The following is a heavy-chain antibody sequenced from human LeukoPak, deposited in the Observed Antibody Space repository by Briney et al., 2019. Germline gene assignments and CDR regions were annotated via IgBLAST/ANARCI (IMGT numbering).Heavy chain of an antibody. Sequence: GASLRLSCAASGFILSNYAMSWVRQAPVKGLEWVSAIGGRDGGTYYADSVKGRFTVSRDDPKNTLYLQMNTLRVEDTAVYYCARWGDYGILTGYYDADYWGHGTLVTVSS. J-gene: IGHJ4*01. V-gene: IGHV3-23*01. D-gene: IGHD3-9*01. CDR2: IGGRDGGT. CDR1: GFILSNYA. CDR3: ARWGDYGILTGYYDADY.